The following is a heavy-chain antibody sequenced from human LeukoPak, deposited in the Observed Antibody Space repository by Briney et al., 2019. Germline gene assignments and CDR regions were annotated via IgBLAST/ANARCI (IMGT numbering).Heavy chain of an antibody. V-gene: IGHV5-51*01. D-gene: IGHD6-19*01. CDR2: IYPGDSDT. CDR1: GYSFTSYW. J-gene: IGHJ4*02. Sequence: GESLKISGQGSGYSFTSYWIGWVRQLPGKGLGGMGIIYPGDSDTRYSPSFQGQVTISADKSISTAYLQWSSLKASDTAMYYCARRTSSWYYFDYWGQGTLVTVSS. CDR3: ARRTSSWYYFDY.